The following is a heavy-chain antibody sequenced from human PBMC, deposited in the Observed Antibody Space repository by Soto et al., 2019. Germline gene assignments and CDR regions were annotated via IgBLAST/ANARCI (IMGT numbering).Heavy chain of an antibody. CDR2: ISTYNGNT. V-gene: IGHV1-18*01. CDR3: AREMVRGLGSDY. J-gene: IGHJ4*02. Sequence: QVQLVQSGAEVKKPGASVKVSCKASGYTFTSYGISWVRQAPGQGLEWMGWISTYNGNTKYAQKFQDRVTMTTDTSTSTAYMEMRSLRSDDTAVFYCAREMVRGLGSDYWGQGTLVTVSS. D-gene: IGHD3-10*01. CDR1: GYTFTSYG.